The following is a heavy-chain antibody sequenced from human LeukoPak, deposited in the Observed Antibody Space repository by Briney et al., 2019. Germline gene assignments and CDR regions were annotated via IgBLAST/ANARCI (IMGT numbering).Heavy chain of an antibody. CDR3: AKSGGYGLIDY. CDR1: GGSISSGSYY. J-gene: IGHJ4*02. D-gene: IGHD1-26*01. Sequence: SQTLSLTCTVSGGSISSGSYYWSWIRQPPGNGLEWIGNIYYSGSTYYNESLESRVTISIDTSKNQFSLKLNSVTAADTAMYYCAKSGGYGLIDYWGQGTLVTVSS. CDR2: IYYSGST. V-gene: IGHV4-39*01.